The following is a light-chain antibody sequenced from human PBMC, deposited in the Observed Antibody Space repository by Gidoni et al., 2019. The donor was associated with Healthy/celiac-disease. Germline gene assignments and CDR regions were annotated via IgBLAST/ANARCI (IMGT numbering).Light chain of an antibody. CDR3: QQYNNWPPWT. V-gene: IGKV3-15*01. J-gene: IGKJ1*01. CDR2: GAS. Sequence: EIVMTQSPATLSVSPGERATLSCRASQSVSSNLALYQQKPGQAPRLLIYGASTRATCIPARFSGSGSGTEFTLTISSLQSEDFAVYYCQQYNNWPPWTFGQGTKVEIK. CDR1: QSVSSN.